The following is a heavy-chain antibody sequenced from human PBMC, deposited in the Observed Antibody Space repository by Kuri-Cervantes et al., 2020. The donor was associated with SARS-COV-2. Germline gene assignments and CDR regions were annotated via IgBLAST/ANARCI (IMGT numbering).Heavy chain of an antibody. Sequence: GGSLRLSCAVSGFTFSSYSMNWVRQAPGKGLEWVSYISSSSSTIYYADSVKGRFTISRDNAKNSLYLQMNSLRAEDTAVYYCARDLSSGLWAFDYWGQGTLVTVSS. CDR2: ISSSSSTI. J-gene: IGHJ4*02. CDR1: GFTFSSYS. D-gene: IGHD5-18*01. CDR3: ARDLSSGLWAFDY. V-gene: IGHV3-48*01.